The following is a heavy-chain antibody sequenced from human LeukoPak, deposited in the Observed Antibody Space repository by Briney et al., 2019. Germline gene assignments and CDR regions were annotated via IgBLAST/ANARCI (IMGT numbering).Heavy chain of an antibody. V-gene: IGHV3-21*01. CDR3: ARFTHSSGYRRYFDH. J-gene: IGHJ4*02. Sequence: GSLLLSCAASGFTFSSYSMNWVRQAPGKELEWVSSISSSSSYIYYADSVKGRFTISRDNAKNSLYLQMNSLRAEDTAVYYCARFTHSSGYRRYFDHWGQGTLVTVSS. CDR1: GFTFSSYS. D-gene: IGHD3-22*01. CDR2: ISSSSSYI.